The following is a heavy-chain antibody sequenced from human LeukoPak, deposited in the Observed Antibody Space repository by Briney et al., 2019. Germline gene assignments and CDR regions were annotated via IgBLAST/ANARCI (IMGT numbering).Heavy chain of an antibody. V-gene: IGHV3-43*02. Sequence: GGSLRLSCAAAGFTFDDYAMHLVRQSAGKFLALVSLISGDGGSTYYADSVKGRFTISRDNSKNSLYLQMNSLRTEDTALYYCAKGFSTVMGYYYYYMDVWGKGTTVTVSS. CDR3: AKGFSTVMGYYYYYMDV. CDR1: GFTFDDYA. D-gene: IGHD4-17*01. J-gene: IGHJ6*03. CDR2: ISGDGGST.